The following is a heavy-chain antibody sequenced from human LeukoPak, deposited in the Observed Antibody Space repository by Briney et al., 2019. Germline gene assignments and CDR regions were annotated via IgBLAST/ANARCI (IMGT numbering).Heavy chain of an antibody. D-gene: IGHD6-13*01. V-gene: IGHV3-30*18. CDR3: AKDRGYSSSWHVFGY. J-gene: IGHJ4*02. CDR2: ISDDGSNK. CDR1: GFTFSSYG. Sequence: GGSLRLSCAASGFTFSSYGMHWVRQAPGKGLEWVAVISDDGSNKYYGDSVKGRFTISRDNSKNTLYLQMNSLRAEDTAVYYCAKDRGYSSSWHVFGYWGQGTLVSVSS.